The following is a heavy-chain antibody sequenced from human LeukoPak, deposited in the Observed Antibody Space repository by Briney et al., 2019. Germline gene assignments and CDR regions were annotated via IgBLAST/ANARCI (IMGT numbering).Heavy chain of an antibody. D-gene: IGHD6-19*01. V-gene: IGHV3-66*01. CDR1: GFTFTSYA. J-gene: IGHJ6*02. CDR2: IYSGGST. Sequence: GGSLRLSCAASGFTFTSYAMSCVRHAPGKGLECGSVIYSGGSTYYADSVKGRFTISRDNSKNTLYLQMNSLRAEDTAVYYCGRGRIAVAGTSYYYYGMDVWGQGTTVTVSS. CDR3: GRGRIAVAGTSYYYYGMDV.